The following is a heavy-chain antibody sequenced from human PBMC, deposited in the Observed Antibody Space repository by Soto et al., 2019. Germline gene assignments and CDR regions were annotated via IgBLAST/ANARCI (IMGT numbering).Heavy chain of an antibody. CDR3: ARAASSSSYYYYGMDV. D-gene: IGHD6-6*01. V-gene: IGHV1-3*01. CDR1: GYTFTSYA. J-gene: IGHJ6*02. Sequence: GASVKVSCKASGYTFTSYAMHWVRQAPGQRLEWMGWINAGNGNTKYSQKFQGRVTITRDTSASTAYMELSSLRSEDTAVYYCARAASSSSYYYYGMDVWGQGTTVTVSS. CDR2: INAGNGNT.